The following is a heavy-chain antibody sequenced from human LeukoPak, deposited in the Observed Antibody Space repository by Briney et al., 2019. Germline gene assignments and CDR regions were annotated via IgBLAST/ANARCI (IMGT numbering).Heavy chain of an antibody. Sequence: GGSLRLSCAASGFTCSSYSMNWVRQAPGKGLEGVSSIRSSSNPKYYADSVKGRFTISRDNAKNSLDLQMNSLRAEDTAVFYCARGVGGADYWGQGTLVTVSS. CDR3: ARGVGGADY. CDR1: GFTCSSYS. J-gene: IGHJ4*02. V-gene: IGHV3-21*01. CDR2: IRSSSNPK. D-gene: IGHD2-21*01.